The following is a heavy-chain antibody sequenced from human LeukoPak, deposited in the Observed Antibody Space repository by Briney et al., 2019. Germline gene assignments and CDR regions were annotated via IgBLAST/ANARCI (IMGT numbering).Heavy chain of an antibody. D-gene: IGHD5-12*01. CDR1: GGSISSYY. Sequence: SETLSLTCTVSGGSISSYYWSWIRQPAGKGLEWIGRIYTSGSTNYNPSLKSRVTMSVDTSKNQFSLKLNSVTAADTAVYCARQGVSTYGYVYWGQGTLVTVSS. V-gene: IGHV4-4*07. CDR3: ARQGVSTYGYVY. CDR2: IYTSGST. J-gene: IGHJ4*02.